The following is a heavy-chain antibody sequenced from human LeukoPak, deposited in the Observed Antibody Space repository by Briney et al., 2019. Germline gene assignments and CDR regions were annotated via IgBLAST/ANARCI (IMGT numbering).Heavy chain of an antibody. CDR1: GGSISNYY. V-gene: IGHV4-59*01. D-gene: IGHD4-17*01. J-gene: IGHJ4*02. CDR3: ARLKATVSIHAYFDS. Sequence: SETLSLTCTVSGGSISNYYWTWIRQPPGKGLEWIGYIDHGGSTNYNPSLRSRVSISSDTSKIQFSLELTSVTAADTAVYYCARLKATVSIHAYFDSWGQGTLVTVSS. CDR2: IDHGGST.